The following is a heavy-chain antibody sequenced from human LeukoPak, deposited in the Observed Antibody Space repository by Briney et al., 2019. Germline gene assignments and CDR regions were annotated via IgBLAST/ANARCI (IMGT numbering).Heavy chain of an antibody. Sequence: SLRLSCAASANTFSSVHWVRQAPGKGLEWVGVISYDGSKKYYADSVNGRFTISRDNSKNTVDLQMNSLRADDTAVYYCAKEYDRVHDAFDIWGQGTMVTVSS. D-gene: IGHD3-9*01. J-gene: IGHJ3*02. V-gene: IGHV3-30*18. CDR1: ANTFSS. CDR3: AKEYDRVHDAFDI. CDR2: ISYDGSKK.